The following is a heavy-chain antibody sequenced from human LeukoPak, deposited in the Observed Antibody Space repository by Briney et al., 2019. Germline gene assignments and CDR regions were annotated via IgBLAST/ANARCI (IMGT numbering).Heavy chain of an antibody. CDR3: ARDWSAAFDI. Sequence: GRSLRLSCAASGFTFSSYGMHWVRQAPGKGLEWVAVIWYDGSNKYYADSVKGRFTISRDNSKNTLYLQMNSLRAEDTAAYYCARDWSAAFDIWGQGTMVTVSS. D-gene: IGHD3-3*01. V-gene: IGHV3-33*01. J-gene: IGHJ3*02. CDR2: IWYDGSNK. CDR1: GFTFSSYG.